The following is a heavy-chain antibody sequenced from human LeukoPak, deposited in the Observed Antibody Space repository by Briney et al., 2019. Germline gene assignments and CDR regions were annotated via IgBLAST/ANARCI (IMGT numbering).Heavy chain of an antibody. Sequence: GASVKVSCKASGYTFTSYYMHWVRQASGQGLEWMGIINPSGGSTSYAQKFQGRVTMTRDTSISTAYMELSRLRSDDTAVYYCAREDGSGSYRNDYWGQGTLVTVSS. CDR3: AREDGSGSYRNDY. CDR2: INPSGGST. J-gene: IGHJ4*02. CDR1: GYTFTSYY. V-gene: IGHV1-46*01. D-gene: IGHD3-10*01.